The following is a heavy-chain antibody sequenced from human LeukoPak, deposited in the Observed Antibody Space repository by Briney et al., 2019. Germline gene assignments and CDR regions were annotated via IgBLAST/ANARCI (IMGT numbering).Heavy chain of an antibody. CDR1: NYTFSDYA. J-gene: IGHJ4*02. Sequence: ASVKLSYKASNYTFSDYAVTWVRQAPGQGLEWMGWVSKYTGTADYAPKFQGRVSMTTDTSTRTAYMELRSLRPDDTAVYFCAREDDRSFGAYDCWGQGTLVTVS. CDR2: VSKYTGTA. CDR3: AREDDRSFGAYDC. V-gene: IGHV1-18*01. D-gene: IGHD4-17*01.